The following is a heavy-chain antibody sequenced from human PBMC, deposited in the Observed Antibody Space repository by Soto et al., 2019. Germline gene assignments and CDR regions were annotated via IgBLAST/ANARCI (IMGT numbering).Heavy chain of an antibody. CDR1: GFTFSSYA. CDR2: ISGSGGST. D-gene: IGHD1-26*01. Sequence: EVQLLESGGGLVQPGGSLRLSCAASGFTFSSYAMSWVRQAPGKGLEWVSVISGSGGSTYYADSVTGRFTISRDNSKNTLDREMNSLRADDTDVYFCAKGQGELIAERDRFDPWGQGTLVTVSS. V-gene: IGHV3-23*01. CDR3: AKGQGELIAERDRFDP. J-gene: IGHJ5*02.